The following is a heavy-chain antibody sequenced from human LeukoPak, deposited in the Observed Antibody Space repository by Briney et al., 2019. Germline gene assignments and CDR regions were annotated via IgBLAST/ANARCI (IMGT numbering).Heavy chain of an antibody. CDR3: AKDLVTVTTSDY. CDR1: GFTVSSNY. CDR2: IYSGGST. Sequence: GGSLRLSCAASGFTVSSNYMSWVRQAPGKGLEWVSVIYSGGSTYYADSVKGRFTISRDNSKNTLYLQMNSLRAEDTAVYYSAKDLVTVTTSDYWGQGTLVTVSS. J-gene: IGHJ4*02. V-gene: IGHV3-53*01. D-gene: IGHD4-17*01.